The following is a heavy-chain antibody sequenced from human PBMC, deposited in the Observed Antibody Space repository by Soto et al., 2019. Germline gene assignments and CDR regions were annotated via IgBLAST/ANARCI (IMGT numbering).Heavy chain of an antibody. CDR1: GFTFSSYA. CDR3: AKDLSGGTLNSFDY. V-gene: IGHV3-23*01. D-gene: IGHD2-15*01. Sequence: GGSLRLSCAASGFTFSSYAMSWVRQAPGKGLEWVSAISGSGGSTYYADSVKGRFTISRDNSTNTLYLQMHSLRAQDTAVYYCAKDLSGGTLNSFDYWGQGTLVTVS. CDR2: ISGSGGST. J-gene: IGHJ4*02.